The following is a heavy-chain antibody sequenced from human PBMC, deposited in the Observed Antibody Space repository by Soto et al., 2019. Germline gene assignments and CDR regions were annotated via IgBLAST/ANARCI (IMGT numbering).Heavy chain of an antibody. CDR2: IWYDGSNK. Sequence: QVQLVESGGGVVQPGRSLRLSCAASGFTFSSYGMHWVRQAPGKGLEWVAVIWYDGSNKYYADSVKGRFTISRDNSKKPRDMQMSSMSAGGTAVYYCAGEGYGAYGNYYYGMGVWGRGTTVAVSS. J-gene: IGHJ6*02. CDR1: GFTFSSYG. V-gene: IGHV3-33*01. CDR3: AGEGYGAYGNYYYGMGV. D-gene: IGHD4-17*01.